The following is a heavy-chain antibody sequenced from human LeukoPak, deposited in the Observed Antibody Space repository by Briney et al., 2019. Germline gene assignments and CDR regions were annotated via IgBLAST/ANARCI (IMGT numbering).Heavy chain of an antibody. CDR3: ARVRYSGSHNWFDP. CDR1: GYTFTGYY. Sequence: ASVKVSCKASGYTFTGYYMHWVRQAPGQGLEWMGWINPNSGGTNYAQKFQGRVTMTRDTSISTAYMELRNLRSDDTAVYYCARVRYSGSHNWFDPWGQGTLVTVSS. V-gene: IGHV1-2*02. CDR2: INPNSGGT. J-gene: IGHJ5*02. D-gene: IGHD1-26*01.